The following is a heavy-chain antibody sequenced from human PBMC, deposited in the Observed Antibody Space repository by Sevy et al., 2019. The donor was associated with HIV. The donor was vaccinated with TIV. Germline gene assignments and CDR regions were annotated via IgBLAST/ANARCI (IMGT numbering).Heavy chain of an antibody. CDR3: ATGEDFDY. V-gene: IGHV3-23*05. CDR2: ITSTGSTT. CDR1: GFIFGNHA. Sequence: GGSLRLSCAASGFIFGNHAMSWVRQTPGKGLEWVSGITSTGSTTYYMDSVKGRFTISRDNSKNTLYLQMNSLRSEDTAVYYCATGEDFDYWGQGTLVTVSS. J-gene: IGHJ4*02.